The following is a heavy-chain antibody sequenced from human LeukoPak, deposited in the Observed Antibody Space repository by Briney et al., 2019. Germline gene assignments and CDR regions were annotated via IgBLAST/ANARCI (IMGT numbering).Heavy chain of an antibody. Sequence: PGGSLRLSCSASGFTFSTYTMHWVRQAPGKGLDYVSTIHGDASRTYYADSVKGRFTISRDNSRNTLYLQMSSLRAEDTAVYYCARDWVYKIDYWGRGTLVTVSS. CDR3: ARDWVYKIDY. CDR1: GFTFSTYT. D-gene: IGHD5-24*01. CDR2: IHGDASRT. V-gene: IGHV3-64D*06. J-gene: IGHJ4*02.